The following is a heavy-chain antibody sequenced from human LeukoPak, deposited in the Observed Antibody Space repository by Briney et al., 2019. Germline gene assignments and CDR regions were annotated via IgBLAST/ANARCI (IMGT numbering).Heavy chain of an antibody. J-gene: IGHJ4*02. CDR2: IYYSGST. CDR1: GGSISGFY. Sequence: KPSETLSLTCSVSGGSISGFYWNWIRQPPGKGLEWIGYIYYSGSTNYNPSLKSRVTISVDTSKNQFSLKLSSVTAADTAVYYCARHRWDGTFNFDYWGQGTLVPVSS. D-gene: IGHD1-1*01. CDR3: ARHRWDGTFNFDY. V-gene: IGHV4-59*08.